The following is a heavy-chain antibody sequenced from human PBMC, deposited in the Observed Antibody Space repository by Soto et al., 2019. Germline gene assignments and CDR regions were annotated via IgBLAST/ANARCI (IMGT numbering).Heavy chain of an antibody. CDR2: ISGSGGST. V-gene: IGHV3-23*01. Sequence: GGSLRLSCAASGFTFSSYAMSWVRQAPGKGLEWVSAISGSGGSTYYADSVKGRFTISRDNSKNTLYLQMNSLRAEDTAVYYCAKAQGVYSSGWPRLYDAFDIWGQGTMVTVSS. CDR1: GFTFSSYA. CDR3: AKAQGVYSSGWPRLYDAFDI. D-gene: IGHD6-19*01. J-gene: IGHJ3*02.